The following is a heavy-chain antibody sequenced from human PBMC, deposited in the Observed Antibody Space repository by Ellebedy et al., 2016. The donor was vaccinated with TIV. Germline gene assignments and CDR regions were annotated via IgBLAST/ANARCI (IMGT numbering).Heavy chain of an antibody. J-gene: IGHJ5*02. V-gene: IGHV4-59*01. Sequence: PSETLSLTCTVSGGSISGYYWSWIRQPPGRGLEWIGYIYSSGSTKHNPSLKSRVTISVDTSKNQFSLKLNSVTAADTAVYYCARALRLAGSAWPDWFAPWGQGTLVTVSS. D-gene: IGHD2-15*01. CDR3: ARALRLAGSAWPDWFAP. CDR2: IYSSGST. CDR1: GGSISGYY.